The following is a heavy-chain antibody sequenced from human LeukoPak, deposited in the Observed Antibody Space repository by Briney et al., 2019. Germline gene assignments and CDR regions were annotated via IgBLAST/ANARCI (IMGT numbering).Heavy chain of an antibody. V-gene: IGHV1-69*01. D-gene: IGHD3-10*01. CDR3: ARVITMVRGNWFDP. J-gene: IGHJ5*02. CDR1: GGTFSSYA. Sequence: ASVKVSCKASGGTFSSYAISWVRQAPGQGLEWMGGIIPIFGTANYAQKFQGRVTITADESTSTAYMELSSLRSEDTAAYYCARVITMVRGNWFDPWGQGTLVTVSS. CDR2: IIPIFGTA.